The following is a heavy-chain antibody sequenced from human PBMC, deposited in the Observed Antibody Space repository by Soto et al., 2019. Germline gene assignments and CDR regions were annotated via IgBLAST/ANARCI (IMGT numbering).Heavy chain of an antibody. D-gene: IGHD1-26*01. CDR2: IWYDGSNK. Sequence: QPGGSLRLSCAASGFTFSSYGMHWVRQAPGKGLEWVAVIWYDGSNKYYADSVKGRFTISRDNSKNTLYLQMNSLRAEDTAVYYCARDLGESYLGFHYYYGMDVWGQGTPVTVYS. V-gene: IGHV3-33*01. J-gene: IGHJ6*02. CDR1: GFTFSSYG. CDR3: ARDLGESYLGFHYYYGMDV.